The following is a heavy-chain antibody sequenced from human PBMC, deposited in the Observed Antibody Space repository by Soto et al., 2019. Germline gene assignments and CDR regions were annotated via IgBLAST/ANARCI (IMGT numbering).Heavy chain of an antibody. V-gene: IGHV3-33*01. CDR2: VSGDGRDI. CDR1: GFPFSWAG. Sequence: QVQLVQSGGGAVLPGNSLRLSCAASGFPFSWAGMHWLRQTPGKGLEWVAVVSGDGRDIDYAESVRGRFSISRDNPKSTLYLQMNNLGVEDTGIYYCARGLNKAAGGAFDVWGQGTQVIVSS. CDR3: ARGLNKAAGGAFDV. J-gene: IGHJ3*01. D-gene: IGHD3-16*01.